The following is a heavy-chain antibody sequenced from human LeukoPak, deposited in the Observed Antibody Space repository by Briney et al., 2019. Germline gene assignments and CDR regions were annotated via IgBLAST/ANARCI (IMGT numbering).Heavy chain of an antibody. CDR3: ARWSGVVGTARGWYFDL. Sequence: KPSETLSLTCAVSGGSISSSNWWSWVRQPPGKGLEWIGEIYHSGSANYNPSLKSRVTISVDKSKNQFSLKLSSVTAAGTAVYYCARWSGVVGTARGWYFDLWGRGTLVTVSS. J-gene: IGHJ2*01. CDR1: GGSISSSNW. V-gene: IGHV4-4*02. D-gene: IGHD1-26*01. CDR2: IYHSGSA.